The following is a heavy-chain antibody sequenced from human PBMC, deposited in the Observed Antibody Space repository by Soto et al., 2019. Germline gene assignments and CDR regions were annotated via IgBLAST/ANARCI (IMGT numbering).Heavy chain of an antibody. D-gene: IGHD3-10*01. Sequence: SETLSLTCAVYGGSFSGYYWSWIRQPPGKGLEWIGEINHSGSTNYNPSLKSRVTISVDTSKNQFSLKLSSVTAADTAVYYCASLGRSPHSYAQHYYYYYGMDVWGQGTTVTVSS. J-gene: IGHJ6*02. CDR1: GGSFSGYY. CDR2: INHSGST. CDR3: ASLGRSPHSYAQHYYYYYGMDV. V-gene: IGHV4-34*01.